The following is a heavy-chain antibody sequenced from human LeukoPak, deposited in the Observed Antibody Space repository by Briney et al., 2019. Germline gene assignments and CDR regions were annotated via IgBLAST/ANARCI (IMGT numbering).Heavy chain of an antibody. CDR1: GGSFSGYY. V-gene: IGHV4-34*01. CDR3: ARGDFWSGYYTNWFDP. Sequence: SETLSLTCAVYGGSFSGYYWSWLRQPPGKGLEWIGEINHSGSTNYNPSLKSRVTISVDTSKNQFSLKLSSVTAADTAVYYCARGDFWSGYYTNWFDPWGQGTLVTVSS. J-gene: IGHJ5*02. CDR2: INHSGST. D-gene: IGHD3-3*01.